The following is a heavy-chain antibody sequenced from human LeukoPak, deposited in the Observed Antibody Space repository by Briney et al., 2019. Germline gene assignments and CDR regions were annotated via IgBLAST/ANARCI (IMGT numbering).Heavy chain of an antibody. CDR3: ARGRNTGRQFYFGY. CDR2: ITGSGGST. D-gene: IGHD5-18*01. V-gene: IGHV3-23*01. J-gene: IGHJ4*02. CDR1: GFTFSSSG. Sequence: GGSLRLSCAASGFTFSSSGMGWVRQAPGKGLECVSPITGSGGSTSYTDSVKGRFTISRDNSKNTLYLQMNSLRAEDTAVYYCARGRNTGRQFYFGYWGQGTLVTVAS.